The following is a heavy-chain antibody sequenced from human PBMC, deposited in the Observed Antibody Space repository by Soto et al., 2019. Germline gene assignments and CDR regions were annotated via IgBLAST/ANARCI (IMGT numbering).Heavy chain of an antibody. CDR3: APHVHCSGGSCHYDAFDI. D-gene: IGHD2-15*01. CDR2: IYYSGST. J-gene: IGHJ3*02. CDR1: GGSISSYY. Sequence: SETLSLTCTVSGGSISSYYWSWIRQPPGKGLEWIGYIYYSGSTNYNPSLKSRVTISVDTSKNQFSLKLSSVTAADTAVYYCAPHVHCSGGSCHYDAFDIRGQGTMVTVSS. V-gene: IGHV4-59*01.